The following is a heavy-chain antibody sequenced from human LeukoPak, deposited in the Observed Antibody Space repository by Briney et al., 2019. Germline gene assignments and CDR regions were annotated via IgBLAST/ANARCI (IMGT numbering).Heavy chain of an antibody. J-gene: IGHJ4*02. V-gene: IGHV1-46*01. CDR3: ARVPSYDSSGYCFDY. D-gene: IGHD3-22*01. CDR2: ISPSGGST. CDR1: GYTFTSFY. Sequence: ASVKVSCKASGYTFTSFYMHWVRQAPEQGLEWMGVISPSGGSTSYTQKFQGRVTMTRDLSTSTVYMELSSLRSEDTAVYYCARVPSYDSSGYCFDYWGQGTLVTVSS.